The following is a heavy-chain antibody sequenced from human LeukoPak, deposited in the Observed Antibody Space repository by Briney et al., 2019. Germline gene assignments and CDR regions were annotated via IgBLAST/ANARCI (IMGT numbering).Heavy chain of an antibody. D-gene: IGHD4-11*01. V-gene: IGHV3-9*01. J-gene: IGHJ6*02. CDR2: VSWNSGSR. CDR3: AKGRAGQYAYGMDV. Sequence: PGWSLRLSCAASGFTFDDYAMHWLRPAPGQGLEWVSGVSWNSGSRGYADSVKSRFAISRDNAKNSLYLQMNSLRAEDTALYYCAKGRAGQYAYGMDVWGQGATVTVSS. CDR1: GFTFDDYA.